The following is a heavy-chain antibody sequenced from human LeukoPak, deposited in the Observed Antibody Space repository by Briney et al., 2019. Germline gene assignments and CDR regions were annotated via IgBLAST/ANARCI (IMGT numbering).Heavy chain of an antibody. J-gene: IGHJ4*02. CDR2: IKQDGSEK. CDR1: GFTFSSYW. Sequence: GGSLRLSCAASGFTFSSYWVGWVRQAPGKGLEWVANIKQDGSEKYYVDSVKGRFTISRDNAKNSLYLQMNSLRAEDTAVYYCARGQTTVTNWGQGTLVTVSS. CDR3: ARGQTTVTN. D-gene: IGHD4-17*01. V-gene: IGHV3-7*03.